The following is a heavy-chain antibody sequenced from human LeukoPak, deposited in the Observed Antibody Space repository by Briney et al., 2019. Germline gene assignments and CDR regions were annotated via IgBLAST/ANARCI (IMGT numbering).Heavy chain of an antibody. V-gene: IGHV4-34*01. CDR3: ARAGYYYDSSGYYSGPPDY. CDR1: GGSFSGYY. CDR2: INRSGST. J-gene: IGHJ4*02. D-gene: IGHD3-22*01. Sequence: SETLSLTCAVYGGSFSGYYWSWIRQPPGKGLEWIGEINRSGSTNYNPSLKSRVTISVDTSKNQFSLKLSSVTAADTAVYYCARAGYYYDSSGYYSGPPDYWGQGTLVTVSS.